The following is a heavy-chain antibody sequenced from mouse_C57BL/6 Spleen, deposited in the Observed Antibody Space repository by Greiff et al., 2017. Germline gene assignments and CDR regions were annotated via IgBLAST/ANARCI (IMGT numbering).Heavy chain of an antibody. D-gene: IGHD4-1*01. V-gene: IGHV7-3*01. J-gene: IGHJ1*03. CDR2: IRNKANGYTT. CDR3: ARQTDWYFDV. Sequence: EVQLVESGGGLVQPGGSLSLSCAASGFTFTDYYMSWVRQPPGKALEWLGFIRNKANGYTTEYSASVKGRFTISRDTSQSILYLQMNALRAEDSATYYCARQTDWYFDVWGTGTTVTVSS. CDR1: GFTFTDYY.